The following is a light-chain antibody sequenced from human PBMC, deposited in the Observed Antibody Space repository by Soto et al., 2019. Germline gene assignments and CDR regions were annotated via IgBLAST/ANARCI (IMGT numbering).Light chain of an antibody. Sequence: QLVLTQSPSASASLGASVKLTCTLNNGHTTYAIAWHQQQPEKGPRYLMKVNGDGRHNKGDGIPDRFSGSSSGAERYLTISSLLSEDEGDNSCQTWGTGVQVFGGGTKLTVL. CDR1: NGHTTYA. J-gene: IGLJ3*02. CDR3: QTWGTGVQV. V-gene: IGLV4-69*01. CDR2: VNGDGRH.